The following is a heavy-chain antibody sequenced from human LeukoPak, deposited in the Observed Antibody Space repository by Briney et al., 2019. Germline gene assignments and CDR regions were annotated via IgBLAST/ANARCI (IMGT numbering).Heavy chain of an antibody. V-gene: IGHV3-7*01. CDR1: GFTFSSYW. D-gene: IGHD5-24*01. Sequence: GGSLRLSCAASGFTFSSYWMSWVRQAPGEGLEWVANIKQDGSEKYYVDSVKGRFTISRDNAKNSLYLQMNSLRAEDTAVYYCARQRGGYNSPFDYWGQGTLVTVSS. CDR2: IKQDGSEK. CDR3: ARQRGGYNSPFDY. J-gene: IGHJ4*02.